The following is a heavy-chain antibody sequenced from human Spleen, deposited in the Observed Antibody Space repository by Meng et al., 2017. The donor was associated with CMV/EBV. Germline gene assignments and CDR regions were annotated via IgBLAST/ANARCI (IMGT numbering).Heavy chain of an antibody. J-gene: IGHJ4*02. CDR1: GVTVSGYG. V-gene: IGHV3-30*02. CDR3: AKVDDSSGFYYVAFDF. D-gene: IGHD3-22*01. CDR2: IGYDGSNK. Sequence: SGVTVSGYGMHWGRQAPGKGLEWAAVIGYDGSNKYYADSVKGRFTISRDNSKNTLYLQMNFLRAEDTAMYYCAKVDDSSGFYYVAFDFWGQGSLVTVSS.